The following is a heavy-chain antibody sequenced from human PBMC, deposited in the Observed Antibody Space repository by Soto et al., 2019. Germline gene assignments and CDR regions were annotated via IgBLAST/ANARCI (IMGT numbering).Heavy chain of an antibody. D-gene: IGHD6-6*01. V-gene: IGHV4-34*01. CDR3: ARFSSIAARPSYYYGMDV. CDR1: GGSFSGYY. Sequence: SETLSLTCAVYGGSFSGYYWSWIRQPPGKGLEWIGEINHSGSTNYNPSLKSRVTISVDTSKNQFSLKLSSVTAADTAVYYCARFSSIAARPSYYYGMDVWGQGTTVTVSS. J-gene: IGHJ6*02. CDR2: INHSGST.